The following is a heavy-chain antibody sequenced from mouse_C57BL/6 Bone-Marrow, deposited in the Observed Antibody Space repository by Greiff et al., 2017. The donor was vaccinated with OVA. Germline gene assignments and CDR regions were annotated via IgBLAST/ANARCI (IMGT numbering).Heavy chain of an antibody. V-gene: IGHV1-50*01. CDR1: GYTFTRYW. CDR2: IDPSDSYT. J-gene: IGHJ2*01. CDR3: ARKGRRDY. Sequence: VQLQQPGAELVKPGASVKLSCKASGYTFTRYWMQWVKQRPGQGLEWIGEIDPSDSYTNYNQKLKGKATLTVDTSSSTSNSQLSSLTSEDSAVYYCARKGRRDYWGQGTTLTVSS.